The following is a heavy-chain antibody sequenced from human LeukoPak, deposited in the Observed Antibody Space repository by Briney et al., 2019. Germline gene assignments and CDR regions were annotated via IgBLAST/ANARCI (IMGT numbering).Heavy chain of an antibody. CDR2: INHSGST. D-gene: IGHD3-22*01. CDR3: ARGASSGYYPYFFDY. Sequence: SETLSLTCAVYGGSFSGYYWSWIRQPPGKGLEWIGEINHSGSTNYNPSLKSRVTISVDTSKNQFSLKLSSATAADTAVYYCARGASSGYYPYFFDYWGQGTLVTVSS. J-gene: IGHJ4*02. V-gene: IGHV4-34*01. CDR1: GGSFSGYY.